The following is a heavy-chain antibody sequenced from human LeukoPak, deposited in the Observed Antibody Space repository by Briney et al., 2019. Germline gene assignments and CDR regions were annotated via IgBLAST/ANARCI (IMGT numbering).Heavy chain of an antibody. D-gene: IGHD6-13*01. J-gene: IGHJ5*02. V-gene: IGHV3-23*01. CDR3: ASRSINWYRGNNWFDP. Sequence: GGSLRLSCAASGFTFRSYAMSWVRQPPGKGLEWVSAVSDSGDATRYADSVKGRFTASGDNAKNSLYLQMNSLRVEDTAVYYCASRSINWYRGNNWFDPWGQGTLVTVSS. CDR1: GFTFRSYA. CDR2: VSDSGDAT.